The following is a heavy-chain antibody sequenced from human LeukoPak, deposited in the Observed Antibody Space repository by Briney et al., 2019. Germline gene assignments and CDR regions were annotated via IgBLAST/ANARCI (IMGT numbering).Heavy chain of an antibody. Sequence: KASETLSLTCTVSGGSISSGGYYWSWIRQHPGKGLEWIGYIYYSGSTYYNPSLKSRVTISVDTSKNQFSLKLSSVTAADTAVYYCARSGGRNAFDIWGQGTMVTVSS. J-gene: IGHJ3*02. CDR1: GGSISSGGYY. CDR2: IYYSGST. V-gene: IGHV4-31*03. CDR3: ARSGGRNAFDI.